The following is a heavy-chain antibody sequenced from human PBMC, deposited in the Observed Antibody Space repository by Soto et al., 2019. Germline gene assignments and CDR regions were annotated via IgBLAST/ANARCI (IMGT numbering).Heavy chain of an antibody. D-gene: IGHD3-10*01. J-gene: IGHJ4*02. CDR1: GFTFSSYA. CDR2: ISGSGGMT. Sequence: GGSLRLSCAASGFTFSSYAMSWVRQAPGKGLEWVSAISGSGGMTYYADSVKGRFTMSRDNSRNTLYLQMSSLRAEDTAVYYCAKGISTSGSPYYFDYWGQGTLVTVPQ. V-gene: IGHV3-23*01. CDR3: AKGISTSGSPYYFDY.